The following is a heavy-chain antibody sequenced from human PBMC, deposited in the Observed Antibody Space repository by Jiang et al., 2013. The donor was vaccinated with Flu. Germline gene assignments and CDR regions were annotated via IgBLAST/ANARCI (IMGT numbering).Heavy chain of an antibody. D-gene: IGHD6-19*01. J-gene: IGHJ4*02. CDR3: ARAPVWQWLVPYY. CDR2: ISYDGSNK. V-gene: IGHV3-30*01. CDR1: GFTFSSYA. Sequence: VQLLESGGGVVQPGRSLRLSCAASGFTFSSYAMHWVRQAPGKGLEWVAVISYDGSNKYYADSVKGRFTISRDNSKNTLYLQMNSLRAEDTAVYYCARAPVWQWLVPYYWGRGTLVTVSS.